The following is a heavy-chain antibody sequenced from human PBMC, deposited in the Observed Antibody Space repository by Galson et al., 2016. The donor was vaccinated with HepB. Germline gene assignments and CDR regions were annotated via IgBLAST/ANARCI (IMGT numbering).Heavy chain of an antibody. Sequence: SLRLSCAASGFTFSDHYMDWVRQAPGKGQEWVGRTRNKADSYTTEYAASVKGRFTISRDDSKNSLYLQMNSLKTEDTAIYYCARAVVYGMDVWGQGTTVTVSS. CDR1: GFTFSDHY. D-gene: IGHD2-15*01. V-gene: IGHV3-72*01. CDR3: ARAVVYGMDV. CDR2: TRNKADSYTT. J-gene: IGHJ6*02.